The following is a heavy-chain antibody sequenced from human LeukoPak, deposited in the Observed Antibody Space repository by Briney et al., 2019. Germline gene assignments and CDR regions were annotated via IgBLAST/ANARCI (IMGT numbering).Heavy chain of an antibody. Sequence: SETLSLTCTVSGGSISSYYWSWIRQPPGKGLEWIGYIYYSGSTYYNPSLKSRVTISVDTSKNQFSLKLSSVTAADTAVYYCARPLTYDFHAFDIWGQGTMVTVSS. J-gene: IGHJ3*02. V-gene: IGHV4-59*12. CDR2: IYYSGST. CDR1: GGSISSYY. D-gene: IGHD3/OR15-3a*01. CDR3: ARPLTYDFHAFDI.